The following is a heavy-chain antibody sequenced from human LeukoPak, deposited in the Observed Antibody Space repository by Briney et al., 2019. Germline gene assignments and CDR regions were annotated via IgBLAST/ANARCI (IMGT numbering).Heavy chain of an antibody. J-gene: IGHJ4*02. CDR3: ARLATGSGSPTDY. D-gene: IGHD3-10*01. V-gene: IGHV4-59*08. CDR2: IYYSGST. CDR1: GGSFSGYY. Sequence: SETLSLTCAVYGGSFSGYYWSWIRQPPGKGLEWIGYIYYSGSTNYNPSLKSRVTISVDTSKNQFSLKLSSVTAADTAVYYCARLATGSGSPTDYWGQGTLVTVSS.